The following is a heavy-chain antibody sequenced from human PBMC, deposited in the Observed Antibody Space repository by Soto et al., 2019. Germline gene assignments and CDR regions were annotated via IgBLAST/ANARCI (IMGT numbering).Heavy chain of an antibody. CDR1: GGSISSSSYY. CDR2: IYYSGST. CDR3: ARHGLELRRLFWFDP. V-gene: IGHV4-39*01. Sequence: QLQLQESGPGLVKPSETLSLTCTVSGGSISSSSYYWGWIRQPPGKGLEWIGSIYYSGSTYYNPSLKSRVIISVDTSKNQFSLKLSSVTAAATAVYYCARHGLELRRLFWFDPWGQGTLVTVSS. J-gene: IGHJ5*02. D-gene: IGHD1-7*01.